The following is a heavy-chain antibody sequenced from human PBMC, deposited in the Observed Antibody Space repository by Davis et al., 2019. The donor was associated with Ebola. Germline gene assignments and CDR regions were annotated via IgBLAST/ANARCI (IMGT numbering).Heavy chain of an antibody. J-gene: IGHJ6*02. CDR3: ARDLGDIVLVLGGMDV. D-gene: IGHD2-2*01. Sequence: GGSLRLSCAASGFTFSTYAMNWVRQAPGKGLEWVSSISGSGGSTYYADSVKGRFIISRDNAKNSLYLQMNSLRAEDTAVYYCARDLGDIVLVLGGMDVWGQGTTVTVSS. V-gene: IGHV3-23*01. CDR2: ISGSGGST. CDR1: GFTFSTYA.